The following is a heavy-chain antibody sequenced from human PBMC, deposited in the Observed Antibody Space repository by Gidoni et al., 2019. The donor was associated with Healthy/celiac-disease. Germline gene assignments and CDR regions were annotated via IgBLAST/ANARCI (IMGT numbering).Heavy chain of an antibody. CDR3: AKDTVGFGGVIVPYFDY. CDR1: GFTFSSYG. CDR2: ISYDGSNK. Sequence: QVQLVESGGGVVQPGSSLSLSCAASGFTFSSYGMHWVRQAPGKGLEWVAVISYDGSNKYYADSVKGRFTISRDNSKNTLYLQMNSLRAEDTAVYYCAKDTVGFGGVIVPYFDYWGQGTLVTVSS. D-gene: IGHD3-16*02. V-gene: IGHV3-30*18. J-gene: IGHJ4*02.